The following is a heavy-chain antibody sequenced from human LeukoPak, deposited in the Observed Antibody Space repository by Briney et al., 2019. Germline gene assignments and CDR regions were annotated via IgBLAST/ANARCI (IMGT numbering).Heavy chain of an antibody. V-gene: IGHV1-46*01. CDR3: ARGTSVVLRFLEWLSTSGAFDY. CDR2: INPSGDST. CDR1: GYTFTSYY. Sequence: ASVKVSCKASGYTFTSYYMHWVRQAPGQGLEWMGIINPSGDSTSYAQKFQGRVTMTRDTSTSTVYMELSSLRSEDTAVYYCARGTSVVLRFLEWLSTSGAFDYWGQGTLVTVSS. J-gene: IGHJ4*02. D-gene: IGHD3-3*01.